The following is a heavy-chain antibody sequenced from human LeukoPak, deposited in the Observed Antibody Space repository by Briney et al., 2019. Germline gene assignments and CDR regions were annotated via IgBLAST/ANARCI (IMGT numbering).Heavy chain of an antibody. V-gene: IGHV4-61*02. Sequence: PSQTLSLTCTVSGGPISSGSYYWSWIRQPAGKGLEWIGRIYTSGSTNYNPSLKSRVTISVDTSKNQFSLKLSSVTAADTAVYYCARGVVRLRFLEWLLAAFDIWGQGTMVTVSS. CDR2: IYTSGST. CDR1: GGPISSGSYY. CDR3: ARGVVRLRFLEWLLAAFDI. D-gene: IGHD3-3*01. J-gene: IGHJ3*02.